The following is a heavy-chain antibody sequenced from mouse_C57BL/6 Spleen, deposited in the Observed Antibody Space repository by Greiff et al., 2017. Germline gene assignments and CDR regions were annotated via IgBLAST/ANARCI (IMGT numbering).Heavy chain of an antibody. Sequence: VQLQQPGAELVKPGASVKMSCKASGYTFTSYWITWVKQRPGQGLEWIGDIYPGSGSTNYNEKFKSKATLTVDTSSSTAYMQLSSLTSEDSAVYYCARRPYYGEGGPYFDYWGQGTTLTVSS. J-gene: IGHJ2*01. CDR3: ARRPYYGEGGPYFDY. CDR2: IYPGSGST. V-gene: IGHV1-55*01. CDR1: GYTFTSYW. D-gene: IGHD1-2*01.